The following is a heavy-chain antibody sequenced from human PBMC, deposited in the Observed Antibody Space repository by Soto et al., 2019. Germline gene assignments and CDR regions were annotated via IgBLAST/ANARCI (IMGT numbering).Heavy chain of an antibody. CDR1: GFTFSNAW. Sequence: EVQLVESGGGLVKPGGSLRLSCAASGFTFSNAWMSWVRQAPGKGLEWVGRIKSKANSYATAYAASVKGRFTISRDDSKNTAYLQMNSLKTEDTAVYYCTRRSTGEDYWGQGTLVTVSS. J-gene: IGHJ4*02. D-gene: IGHD3-16*01. V-gene: IGHV3-73*01. CDR2: IKSKANSYAT. CDR3: TRRSTGEDY.